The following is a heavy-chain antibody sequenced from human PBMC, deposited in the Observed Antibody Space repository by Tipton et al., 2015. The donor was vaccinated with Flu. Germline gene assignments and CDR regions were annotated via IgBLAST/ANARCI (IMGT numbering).Heavy chain of an antibody. CDR1: TIFN. D-gene: IGHD6-19*01. V-gene: IGHV3-30-3*01. J-gene: IGHJ3*01. CDR2: ISHDGHSK. Sequence: SLRLSCVTSTIFNAHWVRQAPGKGLEWVAAISHDGHSKYYADSVKGRFTISRDNSGNTLHLQMDSLRGYDTAVYYCVRAEYSSGWCDVFDVWGQGTMVTVSS. CDR3: VRAEYSSGWCDVFDV.